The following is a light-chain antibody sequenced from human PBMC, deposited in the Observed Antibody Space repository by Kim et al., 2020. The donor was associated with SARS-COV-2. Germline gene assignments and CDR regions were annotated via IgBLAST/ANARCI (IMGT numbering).Light chain of an antibody. CDR3: QQYDRWT. Sequence: DIQMTQSPSTLSASVGDRVTITCRASQRISSWLAWYQQKPGKAPKLLIYKASTLESGVPSRFSGSGSGTEFTLTISSLQPDDFATYYCQQYDRWTFGQGTKVDIK. V-gene: IGKV1-5*03. CDR1: QRISSW. CDR2: KAS. J-gene: IGKJ1*01.